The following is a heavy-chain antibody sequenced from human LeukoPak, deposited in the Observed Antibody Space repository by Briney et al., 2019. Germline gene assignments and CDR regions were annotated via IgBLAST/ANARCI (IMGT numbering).Heavy chain of an antibody. Sequence: SETLSLTCTVSGGSVSSGFYYWSWIRQPPGKGLEWIGYIYYSGSTNYNPSLKSRVTISVDTSKHQFSLKLNSVTAADTAVYYCARALTGYYYLDYWGQGTLVTVSS. CDR1: GGSVSSGFYY. J-gene: IGHJ4*02. D-gene: IGHD3-9*01. CDR2: IYYSGST. V-gene: IGHV4-61*01. CDR3: ARALTGYYYLDY.